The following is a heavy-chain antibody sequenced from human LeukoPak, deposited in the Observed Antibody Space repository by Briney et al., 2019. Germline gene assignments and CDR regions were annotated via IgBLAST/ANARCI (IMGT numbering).Heavy chain of an antibody. J-gene: IGHJ5*02. D-gene: IGHD3-10*01. CDR2: IKQDGSEK. V-gene: IGHV3-7*01. CDR1: GFTFSSYW. CDR3: ARPVITMVRGVINFFWFDP. Sequence: GGSLRLSCAASGFTFSSYWMSWVRQAPGKGLEWVANIKQDGSEKYYVDSVKGRFTISRDNAKNSLYLQMNSLRAEDTAVYYCARPVITMVRGVINFFWFDPWGQGTLVTVSS.